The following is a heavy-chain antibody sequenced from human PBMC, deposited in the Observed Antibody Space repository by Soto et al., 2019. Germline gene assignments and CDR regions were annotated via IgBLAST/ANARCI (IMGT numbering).Heavy chain of an antibody. CDR2: INPNIGGP. V-gene: IGHV1-2*04. D-gene: IGHD2-2*01. CDR3: ARGPPGGADS. CDR1: GYTFTGFY. Sequence: QVQLVQSGAEVKKPGASVKVSCKASGYTFTGFYIHWVRQAPGQGLEWMGWINPNIGGPKYAQKFQGWVTMTRDTSISTAYMELTRLKSNDTAVYYCARGPPGGADSWGQGTLITVSS. J-gene: IGHJ4*02.